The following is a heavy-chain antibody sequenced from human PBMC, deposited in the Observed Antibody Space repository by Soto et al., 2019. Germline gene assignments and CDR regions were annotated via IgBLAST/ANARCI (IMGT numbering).Heavy chain of an antibody. CDR1: GFTFGTFA. Sequence: PGGSLRLACAASGFTFGTFAMHWVRHAPGKGLEWVAVISNDGSNKYFLDSVKGRFTVSRDNSNNTLYLQMDSLRAEDTAVYFCARDKKPFNWSPSILKSYYYGMDVWGQGTTVTVSS. V-gene: IGHV3-30-3*01. CDR3: ARDKKPFNWSPSILKSYYYGMDV. D-gene: IGHD1-1*01. CDR2: ISNDGSNK. J-gene: IGHJ6*02.